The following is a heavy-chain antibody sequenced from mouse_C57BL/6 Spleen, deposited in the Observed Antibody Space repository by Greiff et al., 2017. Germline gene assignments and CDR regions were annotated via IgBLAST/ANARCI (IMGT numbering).Heavy chain of an antibody. Sequence: VQLQQSGPVLVKPGASVKMSCKASGYTFTDYYMNWVKQSHGKSLEWIGVINPYNGGTSYNQKFKGKATLTVDKSTSTAYMELNSLTSEDSAVXYCANGSITTVVARYFDVWGTGTTVTVSS. J-gene: IGHJ1*03. V-gene: IGHV1-19*01. D-gene: IGHD1-1*01. CDR1: GYTFTDYY. CDR3: ANGSITTVVARYFDV. CDR2: INPYNGGT.